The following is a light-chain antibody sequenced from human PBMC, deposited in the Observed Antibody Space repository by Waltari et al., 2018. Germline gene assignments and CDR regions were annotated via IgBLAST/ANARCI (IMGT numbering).Light chain of an antibody. CDR2: KAS. V-gene: IGKV1-5*03. J-gene: IGKJ1*01. CDR1: QSISSW. Sequence: IQMTQSPSTLSASVGDRVTITCRASQSISSWLAWYQQKPGKAPKLLIYKASSLESGVPSRFSCSGSGTEFTLTISSLQPDDFATYYCQQYNSYSWTFGQGTKVEIK. CDR3: QQYNSYSWT.